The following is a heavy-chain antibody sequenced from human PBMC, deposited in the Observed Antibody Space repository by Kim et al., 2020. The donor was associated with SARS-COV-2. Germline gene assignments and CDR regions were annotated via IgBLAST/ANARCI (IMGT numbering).Heavy chain of an antibody. CDR3: ARPQYYYDSSGYYA. D-gene: IGHD3-22*01. V-gene: IGHV4-39*01. Sequence: SETLSLTCTVSGGSISSSSYYWGWIRQPPGKGLEWIGSIYYSGSTYYNPSLKSRVTISVDTSKNQFSLKLSSVTAADTAVYYCARPQYYYDSSGYYAWGQGTLVTVSS. CDR2: IYYSGST. CDR1: GGSISSSSYY. J-gene: IGHJ5*02.